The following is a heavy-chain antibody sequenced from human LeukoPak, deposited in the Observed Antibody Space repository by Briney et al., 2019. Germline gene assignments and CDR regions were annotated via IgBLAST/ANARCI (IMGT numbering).Heavy chain of an antibody. D-gene: IGHD6-19*01. J-gene: IGHJ4*02. CDR2: IYYSGST. V-gene: IGHV4-59*01. CDR3: ASENIAVAGRFDY. CDR1: GGSISSYY. Sequence: PSETLSLTCTVSGGSISSYYWSWIRQPPGKGLEWIGYIYYSGSTNYNPSLKSRVTISVDTSKNQFSLKLSSVTAADTAVYYYASENIAVAGRFDYWGQGTLVTVSS.